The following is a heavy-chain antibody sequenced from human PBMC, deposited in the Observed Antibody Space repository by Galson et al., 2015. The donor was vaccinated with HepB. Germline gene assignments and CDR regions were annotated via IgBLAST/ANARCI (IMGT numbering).Heavy chain of an antibody. CDR1: GFTFSTCA. CDR2: ITSGGGT. J-gene: IGHJ2*01. Sequence: SLRLSCAASGFTFSTCAMHWVRQAPGKGLEYVSAITSGGGTYYADSVKGRFTISRDNSKNTLYLQMSSLRDEDTAVYYCVRRIVAVPTADRNWYFDLWGRGTLVTVSS. V-gene: IGHV3-64D*06. CDR3: VRRIVAVPTADRNWYFDL. D-gene: IGHD2-2*01.